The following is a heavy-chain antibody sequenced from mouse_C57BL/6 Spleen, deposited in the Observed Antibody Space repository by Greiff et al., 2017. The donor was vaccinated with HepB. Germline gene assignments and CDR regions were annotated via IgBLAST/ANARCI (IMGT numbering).Heavy chain of an antibody. V-gene: IGHV5-17*01. J-gene: IGHJ4*01. D-gene: IGHD3-3*01. CDR2: ISSGSSTI. CDR1: GFTFSDYG. Sequence: EVQLVESGGGLVKPGGSLKLSCAASGFTFSDYGMHWVRQAPEKGLEWVAYISSGSSTIYYADTVKGRFTISRDNAKNTLFLQMTSLRSEDTAVYYCARRDSYYAMDYWGQGTSVTVSS. CDR3: ARRDSYYAMDY.